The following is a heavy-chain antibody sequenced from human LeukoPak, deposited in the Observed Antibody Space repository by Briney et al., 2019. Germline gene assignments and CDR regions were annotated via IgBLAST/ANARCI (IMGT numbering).Heavy chain of an antibody. CDR3: ARVDGTTVTPYYYYGMDV. CDR1: GGTFSSYT. Sequence: SVKVSCKASGGTFSSYTISWVRQAPGQGLEWMGRIIPILGIANYAQKFQGRVTITADKSTSTAYMELSSLRSVDTAVYYCARVDGTTVTPYYYYGMDVWGQGTTVTVSS. J-gene: IGHJ6*02. V-gene: IGHV1-69*02. D-gene: IGHD4-17*01. CDR2: IIPILGIA.